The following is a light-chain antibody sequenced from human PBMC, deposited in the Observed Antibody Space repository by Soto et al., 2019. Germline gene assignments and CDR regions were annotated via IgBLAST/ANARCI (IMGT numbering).Light chain of an antibody. CDR1: SGDVGGYNY. Sequence: QSVLTQPPSASGSPGQSVTISCTGTSGDVGGYNYVSWYQQHPGKAPKLMIFEVSERPSGVPDRFSASKSGSTASPTVSGLQAEDEDDYYCSSYAGSNNYVFGTGTKVTVL. CDR2: EVS. J-gene: IGLJ1*01. V-gene: IGLV2-8*01. CDR3: SSYAGSNNYV.